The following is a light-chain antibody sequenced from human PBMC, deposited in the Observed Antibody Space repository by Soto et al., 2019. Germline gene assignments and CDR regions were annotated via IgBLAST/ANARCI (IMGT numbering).Light chain of an antibody. J-gene: IGLJ1*01. CDR2: DVS. V-gene: IGLV2-8*01. CDR1: SSDVCRYNY. CDR3: SSYAGRNDFV. Sequence: QSARTQPGSVSGAPEQSMTISCTGTSSDVCRYNYVSWHPPHPGRAPKLIIYDVSQRPSGVPHRFSGSKSGNTASLTVSGLQAEDEADYHCSSYAGRNDFVFGSGTKVTV.